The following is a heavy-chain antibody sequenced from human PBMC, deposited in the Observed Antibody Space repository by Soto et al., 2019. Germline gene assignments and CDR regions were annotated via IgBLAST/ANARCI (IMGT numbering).Heavy chain of an antibody. J-gene: IGHJ4*02. CDR2: IYPADSDT. CDR3: ARQYSAYDY. D-gene: IGHD5-12*01. Sequence: EVQLVQSGAEVKKPGESLKISCKGSGYSFNTYWIAWVRQMPGKGLEWMGIIYPADSDTTYSPSFQGQVTFSADKSISTAYLQWSSLKASDTATYYCARQYSAYDYGGQGTLVTVSS. V-gene: IGHV5-51*01. CDR1: GYSFNTYW.